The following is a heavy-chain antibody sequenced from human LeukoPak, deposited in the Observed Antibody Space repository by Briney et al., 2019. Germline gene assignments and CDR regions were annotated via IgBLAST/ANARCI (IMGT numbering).Heavy chain of an antibody. J-gene: IGHJ6*03. Sequence: SVKDSCKASRGTLSSYAISWVRQAPGQGVEWMGGIIPIFGTANYAQKFQGRVTITTDESTSTAYMELSSLRSEDTAVYYCARVGRQVVPAALYYYYYMDVWGKGTTVTVSS. CDR3: ARVGRQVVPAALYYYYYMDV. CDR1: RGTLSSYA. CDR2: IIPIFGTA. D-gene: IGHD2-2*01. V-gene: IGHV1-69*05.